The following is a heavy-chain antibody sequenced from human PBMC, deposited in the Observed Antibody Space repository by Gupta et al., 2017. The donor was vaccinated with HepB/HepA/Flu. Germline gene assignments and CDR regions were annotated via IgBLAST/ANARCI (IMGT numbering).Heavy chain of an antibody. Sequence: VEFVESGGGLVQPGTSLPLSCVTSGFSFNMIAMHWVRQAPGKGLEWISGISWDSGRIHYADSVQGRLTISRDNDKNSVYLEMNGLRREDTALYLCAKDVVFAGYNIDRGYLDAWGQGVLGTGSS. J-gene: IGHJ4*01. D-gene: IGHD2-15*01. CDR1: GFSFNMIA. CDR3: AKDVVFAGYNIDRGYLDA. CDR2: ISWDSGRI. V-gene: IGHV3-9*01.